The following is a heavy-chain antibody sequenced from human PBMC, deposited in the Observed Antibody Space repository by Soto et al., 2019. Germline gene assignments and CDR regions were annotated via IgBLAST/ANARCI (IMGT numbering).Heavy chain of an antibody. CDR1: GFTFSSYS. V-gene: IGHV3-21*01. J-gene: IGHJ5*02. CDR2: ISSSSSYI. D-gene: IGHD2-15*01. CDR3: ARGSCSGGSCYTNWFDP. Sequence: EVQLVESRGGLVKPGGSLRLSCAASGFTFSSYSMNWVRQAPGKGLEWVSSISSSSSYIYYADSVKGRFTISRDNAKNSLYLQMNSLRAEDTAVYYCARGSCSGGSCYTNWFDPWGQGTLVTVSS.